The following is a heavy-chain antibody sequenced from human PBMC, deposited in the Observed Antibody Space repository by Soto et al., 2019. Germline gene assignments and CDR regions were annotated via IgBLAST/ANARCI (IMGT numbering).Heavy chain of an antibody. CDR1: GFTFSSYA. J-gene: IGHJ3*02. CDR2: ISGSGSRT. CDR3: AKGTYRDYVYWDHAFDI. D-gene: IGHD4-17*01. V-gene: IGHV3-23*01. Sequence: EVQLLESGGGLVQPGGSLRLSSAASGFTFSSYAMSWVRQAPGKGLEWVSAISGSGSRTYYADSVKGRFTFSRDNSKKTLYLQMNSLRAEDTAVYFCAKGTYRDYVYWDHAFDIWGQGTMVTVSS.